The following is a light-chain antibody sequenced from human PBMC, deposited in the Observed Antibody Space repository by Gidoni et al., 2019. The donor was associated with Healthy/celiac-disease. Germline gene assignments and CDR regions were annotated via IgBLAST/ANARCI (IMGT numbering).Light chain of an antibody. CDR1: SSHIGAGYD. Sequence: QSGLTQPPSVAGAPGQRVTISCTGSSSHIGAGYDVHWYQQLPGTAPKLLIYGNSNRPSGVPDRFSGSTSGTSASLAITGLQAEDEADYYCQSYDSSLSGFYVFGTGTTVTVL. J-gene: IGLJ1*01. V-gene: IGLV1-40*01. CDR2: GNS. CDR3: QSYDSSLSGFYV.